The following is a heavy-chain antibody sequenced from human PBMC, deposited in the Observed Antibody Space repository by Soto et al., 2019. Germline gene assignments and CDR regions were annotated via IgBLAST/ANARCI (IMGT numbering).Heavy chain of an antibody. CDR3: ARDTEMAHGPDY. Sequence: GGSLRLSCAASGFTFTDYGMHWVRQAPGKGLEWLAVISYDENDKYYADSVKGRFTISRDNSKNTLYLQMNSLRAEDTAVYYCARDTEMAHGPDYWGQGTLVTVSS. J-gene: IGHJ4*02. CDR1: GFTFTDYG. CDR2: ISYDENDK. V-gene: IGHV3-30*03. D-gene: IGHD4-17*01.